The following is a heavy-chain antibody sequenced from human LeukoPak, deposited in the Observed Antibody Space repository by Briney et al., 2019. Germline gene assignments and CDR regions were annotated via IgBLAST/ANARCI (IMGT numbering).Heavy chain of an antibody. D-gene: IGHD3-10*01. Sequence: SETLSLTCTVSGDSITSTNYYWAWVRQPPGKGLEWIGSVYYSGSTSYNPSLKSRVIISVDTSKNQFSLKLTSVTAADAAVYYCARAVGGDGSGSLWGPGTLVTVSS. CDR3: ARAVGGDGSGSL. CDR2: VYYSGST. CDR1: GDSITSTNYY. V-gene: IGHV4-39*07. J-gene: IGHJ4*02.